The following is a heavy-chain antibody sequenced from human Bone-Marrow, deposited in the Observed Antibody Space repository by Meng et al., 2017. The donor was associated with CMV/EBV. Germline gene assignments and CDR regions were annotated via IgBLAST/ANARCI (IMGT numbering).Heavy chain of an antibody. CDR1: GFTFSSYG. CDR2: IRYDGSNK. J-gene: IGHJ6*02. D-gene: IGHD2-2*01. V-gene: IGHV3-30*02. Sequence: GGSLRLSCAASGFTFSSYGMHWVRQAPGKGLEWVAFIRYDGSNKYYADSVKGRFTISRDNSKNTLYLQMNGLRAEDTVVYYCAKDRYRSQLPPYYGMDVWGQGTTVTVSS. CDR3: AKDRYRSQLPPYYGMDV.